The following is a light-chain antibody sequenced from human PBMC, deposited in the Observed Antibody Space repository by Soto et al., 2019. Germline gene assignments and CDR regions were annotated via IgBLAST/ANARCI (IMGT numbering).Light chain of an antibody. CDR2: GVS. CDR3: QHYVNSPPIT. Sequence: EIVLRQSPGTVSLSPGERDTLSCGASQSVSRSCLAWYQQKPGHAPRLLIYGVSSRATGIPDRFSGSGSGTDFTLTISRLEPEDFAVYYCQHYVNSPPITFGQGIRLEIK. CDR1: QSVSRSC. V-gene: IGKV3-20*01. J-gene: IGKJ5*01.